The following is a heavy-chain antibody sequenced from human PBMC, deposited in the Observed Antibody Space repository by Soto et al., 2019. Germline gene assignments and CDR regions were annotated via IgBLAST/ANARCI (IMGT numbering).Heavy chain of an antibody. Sequence: ASLKVSCKASGYTFSSYDMHWVRQAPGQGLEWMGIINPSGGSTSYAQKFQGRVTMTRDTSTSTVYMELSSLRSEDTAVYYCARDREQLVRDYYYYGMDVWGQGTTVTVSS. CDR3: ARDREQLVRDYYYYGMDV. V-gene: IGHV1-46*01. J-gene: IGHJ6*02. D-gene: IGHD6-6*01. CDR1: GYTFSSYD. CDR2: INPSGGST.